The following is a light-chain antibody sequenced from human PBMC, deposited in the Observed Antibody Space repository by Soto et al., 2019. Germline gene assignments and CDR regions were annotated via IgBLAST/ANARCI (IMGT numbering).Light chain of an antibody. CDR1: QAITNN. CDR3: LQDFNYPFT. J-gene: IGKJ3*01. Sequence: AIQMTQSPSSLSASVGDSVTITCRASQAITNNLGWYQQKPGKAPKLLIYAASRLQSGVPPSFSGSGSGTDFTLTIGSLQPEDFATYYCLQDFNYPFTFGPGTKVDI. CDR2: AAS. V-gene: IGKV1-6*01.